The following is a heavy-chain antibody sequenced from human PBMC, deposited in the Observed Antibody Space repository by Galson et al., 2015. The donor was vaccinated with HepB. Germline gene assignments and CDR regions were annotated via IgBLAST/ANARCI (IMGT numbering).Heavy chain of an antibody. CDR3: AKPSYNSGWYLHH. CDR2: IYPSVTTT. D-gene: IGHD6-19*01. Sequence: SLRLSCATSGFTFSSYAMSWVRQAPGKGLEWVSSIYPSVTTTYYADSVKGRFTISRDNSKNTLYVQMNSLRAEDTAVYYCAKPSYNSGWYLHHWGQGTLVTVSS. CDR1: GFTFSSYA. V-gene: IGHV3-23*05. J-gene: IGHJ1*01.